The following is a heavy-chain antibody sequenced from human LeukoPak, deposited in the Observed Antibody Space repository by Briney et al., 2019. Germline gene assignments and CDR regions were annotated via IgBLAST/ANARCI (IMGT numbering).Heavy chain of an antibody. D-gene: IGHD3-3*01. Sequence: SETLSLTCTVSGGSISSYYWSWIRQPPGKGLEWIGYIYYSGSTNYNPSLKSRVTISVDTSKNQFSLKLSSVTAADTAVYYCARHTNHAFDIWGQGTMVTVSS. J-gene: IGHJ3*02. CDR1: GGSISSYY. CDR3: ARHTNHAFDI. CDR2: IYYSGST. V-gene: IGHV4-59*01.